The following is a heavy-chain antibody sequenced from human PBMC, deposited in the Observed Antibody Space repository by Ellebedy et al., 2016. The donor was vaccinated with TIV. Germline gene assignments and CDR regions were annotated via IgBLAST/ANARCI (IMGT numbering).Heavy chain of an antibody. Sequence: SETLSLTCTVSGGSISSDDYYWSWIRQPPGTGLEWIGYVYYSGSTYYNPSLKSRFTISGDTSKNQFSLHLTSVTAADTAVYYCARQKTDSGSFLCDIWGQGTLVTVSS. CDR2: VYYSGST. CDR1: GGSISSDDYY. D-gene: IGHD3-3*01. J-gene: IGHJ3*02. CDR3: ARQKTDSGSFLCDI. V-gene: IGHV4-30-4*01.